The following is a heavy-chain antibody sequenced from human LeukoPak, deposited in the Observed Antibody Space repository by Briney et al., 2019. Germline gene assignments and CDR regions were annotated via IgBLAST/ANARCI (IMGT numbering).Heavy chain of an antibody. D-gene: IGHD3-10*01. V-gene: IGHV3-9*01. J-gene: IGHJ6*02. Sequence: GRSLRLSCAASGFTFDDYAMHWVRQAPGKGLEWVSGLSWNSGSIGYADSVKGRFTISRDNAKNSLYLQINSLRAEDTALYYCARDIGSGSGRYSIIYYYYYGMDVWGQGTTVTVSS. CDR3: ARDIGSGSGRYSIIYYYYYGMDV. CDR2: LSWNSGSI. CDR1: GFTFDDYA.